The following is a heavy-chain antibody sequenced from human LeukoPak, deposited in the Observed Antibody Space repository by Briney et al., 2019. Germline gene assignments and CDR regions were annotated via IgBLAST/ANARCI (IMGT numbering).Heavy chain of an antibody. CDR1: GFDVSKNF. Sequence: GGSLRLSCEVSGFDVSKNFVNWVRQAPGKGLEWVSVVYRDGATFSADSVKDRFTISGDTSKNTLYLQMNSLTSEDTAVYYCARLPTSWSHVHYWGQGTLVTVSS. D-gene: IGHD2-2*01. V-gene: IGHV3-66*02. CDR2: VYRDGAT. J-gene: IGHJ4*02. CDR3: ARLPTSWSHVHY.